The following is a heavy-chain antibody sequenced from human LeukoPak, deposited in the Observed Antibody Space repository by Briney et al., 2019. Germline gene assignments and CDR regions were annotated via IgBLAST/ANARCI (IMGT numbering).Heavy chain of an antibody. CDR3: ARVSPRDFWSGYPYTFDY. V-gene: IGHV1-8*01. CDR2: MNPNSGNT. CDR1: GYTFTSYD. D-gene: IGHD3-3*01. J-gene: IGHJ4*02. Sequence: GASVKVSCKASGYTFTSYDINWVRQATGQGLEWMGWMNPNSGNTGYAQKFQGRVTMTRNTSISTAYMELSSLRSEDTAVYYCARVSPRDFWSGYPYTFDYWGQGTLVTVSS.